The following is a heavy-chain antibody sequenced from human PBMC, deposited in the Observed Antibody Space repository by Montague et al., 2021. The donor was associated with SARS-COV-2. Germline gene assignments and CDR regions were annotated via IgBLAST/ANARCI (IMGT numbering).Heavy chain of an antibody. CDR2: INHTGST. Sequence: SETLSLTCAVSGGSFSGYFWSWIRQPPGKGLEWIGEINHTGSTKHNPSLKSRVTISVDTSKNQFSLKVTSMTAADTAFYYCARLGDGVVPAPILGVGPFYAYYYMDVWGKGTTVTVSS. CDR1: GGSFSGYF. D-gene: IGHD2-2*02. CDR3: ARLGDGVVPAPILGVGPFYAYYYMDV. J-gene: IGHJ6*03. V-gene: IGHV4-34*01.